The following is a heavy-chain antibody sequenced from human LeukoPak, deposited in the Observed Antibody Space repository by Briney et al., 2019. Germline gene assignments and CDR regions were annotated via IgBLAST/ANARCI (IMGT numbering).Heavy chain of an antibody. V-gene: IGHV3-49*03. CDR2: IRSKAYGGTT. CDR3: TRSAVSYYYYGMDV. CDR1: GFTFGDYA. J-gene: IGHJ6*02. D-gene: IGHD1-14*01. Sequence: PGGSLRLSCTASGFTFGDYAMSWFRQAPGKGLEWVGFIRSKAYGGTTEYAASVKGRFTISRDDSKSIAYLQMNSLKTEGTAVYYCTRSAVSYYYYGMDVWGQGTTVTVSS.